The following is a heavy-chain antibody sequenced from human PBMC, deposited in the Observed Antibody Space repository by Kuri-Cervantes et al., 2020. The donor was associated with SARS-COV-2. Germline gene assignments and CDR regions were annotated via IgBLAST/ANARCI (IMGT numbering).Heavy chain of an antibody. V-gene: IGHV4-34*01. CDR1: GGSFSGYY. D-gene: IGHD6-13*01. J-gene: IGHJ4*02. CDR2: INHSGST. CDR3: ARDSRYSSSWYLNDY. Sequence: GSLRLSCAVYGGSFSGYYWSWIRQPPGKGLEWIGEINHSGSTNYNPSLKSRVTISVDTSKNQFSLKLSSVTAADTAVYYCARDSRYSSSWYLNDYWGQGTLVTVSS.